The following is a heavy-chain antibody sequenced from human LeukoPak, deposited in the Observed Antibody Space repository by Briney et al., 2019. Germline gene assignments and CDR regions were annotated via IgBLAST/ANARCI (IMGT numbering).Heavy chain of an antibody. D-gene: IGHD1-26*01. CDR2: IRAYNGNT. J-gene: IGHJ5*02. V-gene: IGHV1-18*01. CDR1: GYTFTSYG. Sequence: ASVKVSCKASGYTFTSYGISWLRQAPGQGLEWMGWIRAYNGNTNYAQKLQGRVTMTTDTSTSTAYMELRSLRSDDTAVYYCAREVKYSGSYSDWFDPWGQGTLVTVSS. CDR3: AREVKYSGSYSDWFDP.